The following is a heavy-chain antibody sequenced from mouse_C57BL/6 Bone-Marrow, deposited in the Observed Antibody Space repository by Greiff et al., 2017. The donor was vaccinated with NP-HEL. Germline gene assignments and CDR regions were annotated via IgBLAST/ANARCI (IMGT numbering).Heavy chain of an antibody. V-gene: IGHV1-15*01. Sequence: VQLQQSGAELVRPGASVTLSCKASGYTFTDYEMHWVKQTPVHGLEWIGAIDPETGGTAYNQKFKGKAILTADKSSSPAYMELRSLTSEDSAVYYCTTGSSGAHAMDYWGQGTSVTVSS. CDR3: TTGSSGAHAMDY. CDR2: IDPETGGT. CDR1: GYTFTDYE. D-gene: IGHD3-2*02. J-gene: IGHJ4*01.